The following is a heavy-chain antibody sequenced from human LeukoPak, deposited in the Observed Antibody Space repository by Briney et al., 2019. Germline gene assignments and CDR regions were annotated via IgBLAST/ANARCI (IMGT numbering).Heavy chain of an antibody. J-gene: IGHJ4*02. CDR3: ARARSGYDLKYYFDY. D-gene: IGHD5-12*01. CDR1: GFTFSSYE. CDR2: ISSSGSTI. V-gene: IGHV3-48*03. Sequence: PGGSLRLSCAASGFTFSSYEMNWVRQAPGKGLEWVSYISSSGSTIYYTDSVKGRFTISRDNAKNFLYLQMDSLRAEDTAVYYCARARSGYDLKYYFDYWGQGTLVTVSS.